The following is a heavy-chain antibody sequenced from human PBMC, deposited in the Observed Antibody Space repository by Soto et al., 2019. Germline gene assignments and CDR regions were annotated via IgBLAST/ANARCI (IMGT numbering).Heavy chain of an antibody. D-gene: IGHD3-10*01. V-gene: IGHV4-30-2*01. J-gene: IGHJ5*02. CDR1: GGSISSGGYS. Sequence: QLQLQESGSGLVKPSQTLSLTCAVSGGSISSGGYSWRWIRQPPGKGLEWIGYIYHSGSTYYNPSLKSRVTISVDRSKNQFSLKLSSVTAADTAVYYCARASGHYYGNWFDPWGQGTLVTVSS. CDR3: ARASGHYYGNWFDP. CDR2: IYHSGST.